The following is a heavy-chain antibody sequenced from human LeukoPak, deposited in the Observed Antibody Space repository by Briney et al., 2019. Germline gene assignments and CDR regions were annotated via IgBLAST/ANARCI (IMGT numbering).Heavy chain of an antibody. Sequence: GGSLRLSCAASGFAFNTYSMNWVRQAPGKGLEWVSSISSHSRDIYYADSVKGRFTISRDNAKNSLHLQMNSLRAEDTAVYYCARDDRDISSFRFDYWGHGILVTVSS. CDR1: GFAFNTYS. D-gene: IGHD6-6*01. J-gene: IGHJ4*01. V-gene: IGHV3-21*01. CDR2: ISSHSRDI. CDR3: ARDDRDISSFRFDY.